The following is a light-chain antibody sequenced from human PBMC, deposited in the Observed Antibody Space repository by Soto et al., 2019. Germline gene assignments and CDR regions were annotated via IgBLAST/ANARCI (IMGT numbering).Light chain of an antibody. CDR3: QQYGSSPLT. CDR2: DTS. J-gene: IGKJ4*01. Sequence: EIVLTQSPGTLSLSVGERVTLSCRASQSVSSYLAWYQQTPGQAPRLLIYDTSNRATGTPDRFSGSGSGTDFTLTISRLEPEDFTVYYCQQYGSSPLTSGGGTTVEIK. CDR1: QSVSSY. V-gene: IGKV3-20*01.